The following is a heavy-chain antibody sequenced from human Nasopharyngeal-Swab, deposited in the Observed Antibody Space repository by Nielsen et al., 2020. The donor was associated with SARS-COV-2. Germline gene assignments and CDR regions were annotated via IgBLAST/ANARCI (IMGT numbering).Heavy chain of an antibody. CDR2: IYYSGST. J-gene: IGHJ4*02. Sequence: SETLSLTCTVSGGSISSYYWSWIRQPPGKGLEWIGSIYYSGSTYYNPSLKSRVTISVDTSKNQFSLKLSSVTAADTAVYYCARHVAGSGWVDYWGQGTLVTVSS. CDR3: ARHVAGSGWVDY. D-gene: IGHD6-19*01. V-gene: IGHV4-59*05. CDR1: GGSISSYY.